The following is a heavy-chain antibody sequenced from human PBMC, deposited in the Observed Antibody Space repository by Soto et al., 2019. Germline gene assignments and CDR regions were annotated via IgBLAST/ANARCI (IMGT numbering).Heavy chain of an antibody. J-gene: IGHJ6*02. CDR1: GFTFSSYE. Sequence: LRLSCAASGFTFSSYEMNWVRQAPGKGLEWVSYISSSGSTIYYADSVKGRFTISRDNAKNSLYLQMNSLRAEDTAVYYCAREGQYYDILTGWPRVGMDVGGQGTTVTV. D-gene: IGHD3-9*01. CDR2: ISSSGSTI. V-gene: IGHV3-48*03. CDR3: AREGQYYDILTGWPRVGMDV.